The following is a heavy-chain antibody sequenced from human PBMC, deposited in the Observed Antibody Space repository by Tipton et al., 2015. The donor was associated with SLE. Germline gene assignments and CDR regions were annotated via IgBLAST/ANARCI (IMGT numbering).Heavy chain of an antibody. V-gene: IGHV3-30*03. J-gene: IGHJ4*02. CDR1: GFTFSSYG. D-gene: IGHD5-12*01. CDR2: ISYDGSNQ. Sequence: SLRLSCAASGFTFSSYGMHWVRQAPGKGLEWVAVISYDGSNQYYADSVKGRFTISRDNSKNTLYLQMNSLRAEDTAVYYCARDPSEWLRLGAYYDDRGQGTLLAVSS. CDR3: ARDPSEWLRLGAYYDD.